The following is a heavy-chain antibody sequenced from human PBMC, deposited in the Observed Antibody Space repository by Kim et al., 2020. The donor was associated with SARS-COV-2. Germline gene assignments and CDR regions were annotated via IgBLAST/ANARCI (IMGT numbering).Heavy chain of an antibody. V-gene: IGHV3-23*01. Sequence: ADSVKGPFTISRDTSKNTLYLQMDSLRADDTAVYYCAKGYNWNYSGGMDVWGRGTTVTVSS. CDR3: AKGYNWNYSGGMDV. D-gene: IGHD1-7*01. J-gene: IGHJ6*02.